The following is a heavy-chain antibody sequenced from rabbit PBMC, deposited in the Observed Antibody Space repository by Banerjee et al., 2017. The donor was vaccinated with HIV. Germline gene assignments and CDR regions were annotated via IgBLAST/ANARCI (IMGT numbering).Heavy chain of an antibody. CDR2: INTSSGNT. CDR1: GFDFSSNA. V-gene: IGHV1S45*01. D-gene: IGHD1-1*01. Sequence: QEQLEESGGGLVQPEGSLTLTCKASGFDFSSNAMCWVRQAPGEGLEWIACINTSSGNTVYASWAKGRFTISKTSSTTVTLQMTSLTAADTATYFCARRCAVSGGYNLWGPGTLVTVS. J-gene: IGHJ4*01. CDR3: ARRCAVSGGYNL.